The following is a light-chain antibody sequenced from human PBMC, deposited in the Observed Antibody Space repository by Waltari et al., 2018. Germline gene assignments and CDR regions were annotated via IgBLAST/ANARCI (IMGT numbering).Light chain of an antibody. J-gene: IGLJ2*01. V-gene: IGLV2-23*02. CDR3: CSYAGSSSFVI. CDR1: SSAVGSDNH. CDR2: EVS. Sequence: QSALTQPASVSGSPGQSITISCTGSSSAVGSDNHFSGYQQRPNKAPEVIIYEVSKRPSGLSNRFSGSKSGNTASLTISGLQAEDEADYYCCSYAGSSSFVIFGGGTKLTVL.